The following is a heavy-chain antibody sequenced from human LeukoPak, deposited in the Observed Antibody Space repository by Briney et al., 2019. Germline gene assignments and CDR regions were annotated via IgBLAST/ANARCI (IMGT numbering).Heavy chain of an antibody. CDR3: LPLLSRPYVEDGFDI. J-gene: IGHJ3*02. D-gene: IGHD2/OR15-2a*01. CDR1: GFTFSSYS. CDR2: ISSSSSYT. V-gene: IGHV3-21*05. Sequence: KSGGSLRLSCAASGFTFSSYSMNWVRQAPGKGLEWVSYISSSSSYTKYADSVKGRFTISRDNARNSLYLQMNSLRAEDTAVYYCLPLLSRPYVEDGFDIWGQGTMVTVSS.